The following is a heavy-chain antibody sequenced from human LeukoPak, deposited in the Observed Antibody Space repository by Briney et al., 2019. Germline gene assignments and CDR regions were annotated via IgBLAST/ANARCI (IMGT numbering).Heavy chain of an antibody. CDR2: ISGSGGST. D-gene: IGHD3-10*01. J-gene: IGHJ4*02. CDR1: GFTFSSYS. V-gene: IGHV3-23*01. CDR3: AKDANGSGSSRPFSFDY. Sequence: PGGSLRLSCAASGFTFSSYSMNWVRQAPGKGLEWVSAISGSGGSTYYADSVKGRFTISRDNSKNTLYLQMNSLRAEDTAVYYCAKDANGSGSSRPFSFDYWGQGTLVTVSS.